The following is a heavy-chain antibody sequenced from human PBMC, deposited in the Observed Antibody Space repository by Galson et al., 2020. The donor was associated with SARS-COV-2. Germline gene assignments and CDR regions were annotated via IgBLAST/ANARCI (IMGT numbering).Heavy chain of an antibody. V-gene: IGHV3-30*04. D-gene: IGHD6-19*01. CDR3: AREGIAVAGTFYDY. CDR2: ISYDGSNK. Sequence: GESLKISCAASGFTFSSYAMHWVRQAPGKGLEWVAVISYDGSNKYYADSVKGRFTISRDNSKNTLYLQMNSLRAEDTAVYYCAREGIAVAGTFYDYWGQGTLVTVSS. J-gene: IGHJ4*02. CDR1: GFTFSSYA.